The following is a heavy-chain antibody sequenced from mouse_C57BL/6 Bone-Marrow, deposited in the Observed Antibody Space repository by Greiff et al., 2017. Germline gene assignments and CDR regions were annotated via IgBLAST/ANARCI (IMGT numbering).Heavy chain of an antibody. D-gene: IGHD2-4*01. Sequence: LVESGAELVRPGASVKLSCKASGYTFTDYYINWVKQRPGQGLEWIARIYPGSGNTYYNEKFKGKATLTAEKSSSTAYMQLSSLTSEDSAVYFCARSSYDYDVWFAYWGQGTLVTVSA. CDR2: IYPGSGNT. J-gene: IGHJ3*01. CDR3: ARSSYDYDVWFAY. CDR1: GYTFTDYY. V-gene: IGHV1-76*01.